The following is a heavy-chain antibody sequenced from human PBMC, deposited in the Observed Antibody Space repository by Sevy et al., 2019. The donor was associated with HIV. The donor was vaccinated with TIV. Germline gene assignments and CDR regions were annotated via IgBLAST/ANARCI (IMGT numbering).Heavy chain of an antibody. V-gene: IGHV3-30-3*01. J-gene: IGHJ3*02. Sequence: GGSLRLSCAASGFTFSSYAMHWVRQAPGKGLEWEAVISYDGSNKYYADSVKGRFTISRDNSKNTLYLQMNSLRAEDTAVYYCARERMDAFDIWGQGTMVTVSS. CDR1: GFTFSSYA. CDR3: ARERMDAFDI. CDR2: ISYDGSNK.